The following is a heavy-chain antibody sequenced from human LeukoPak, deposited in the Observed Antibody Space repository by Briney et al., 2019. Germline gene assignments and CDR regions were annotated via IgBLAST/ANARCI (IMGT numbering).Heavy chain of an antibody. V-gene: IGHV4-30-4*01. J-gene: IGHJ4*02. CDR3: ARGAASGDLDY. CDR2: IFYSGST. CDR1: GGSISSGDYY. Sequence: PSETLSLTCTVSGGSISSGDYYWHWIRQPPGKGLEWIGYIFYSGSTYYNPSLKSRVNISVDTSKNQFSLKLSSVTAADTAVYYCARGAASGDLDYWGQGTLVTVSS. D-gene: IGHD3-10*01.